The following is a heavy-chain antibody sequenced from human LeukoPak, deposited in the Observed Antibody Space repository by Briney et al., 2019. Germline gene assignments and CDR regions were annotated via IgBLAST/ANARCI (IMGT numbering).Heavy chain of an antibody. D-gene: IGHD4-17*01. CDR2: ISAYNGNT. Sequence: ASVKVSCKASGYTFTSYGISWVRQAPGQGLEWMGWISAYNGNTNYAQKLQGRVTMTTDTSTSTAYMELRSLRSDDTAVYYCARGRPHDYVDYVWNYWGQGTLVTVSS. CDR3: ARGRPHDYVDYVWNY. J-gene: IGHJ4*02. CDR1: GYTFTSYG. V-gene: IGHV1-18*04.